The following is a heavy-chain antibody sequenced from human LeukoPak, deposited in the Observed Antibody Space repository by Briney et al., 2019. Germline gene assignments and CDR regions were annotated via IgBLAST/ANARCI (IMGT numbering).Heavy chain of an antibody. CDR1: GFTFSDYY. CDR3: ARDPSPRTSYYYYYMDV. Sequence: GGSLRLSCAASGFTFSDYYMSWIRQAPGKGLEWVSYISSSGSNIYYADSVKGRFTISRDNAKNSLYLQMNSLRADDTAVYYCARDPSPRTSYYYYYMDVWGTGTTVTVSS. CDR2: ISSSGSNI. D-gene: IGHD2-2*01. V-gene: IGHV3-11*04. J-gene: IGHJ6*03.